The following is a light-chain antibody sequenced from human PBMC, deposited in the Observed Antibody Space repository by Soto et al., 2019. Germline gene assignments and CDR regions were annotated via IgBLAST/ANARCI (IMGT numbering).Light chain of an antibody. CDR1: KSDIGVYDF. J-gene: IGLJ1*01. CDR2: EVV. Sequence: QSALTQPPSASGSPGQSVTTSCTGTKSDIGVYDFVSWYQHHPGKAPRLIIYEVVQRPSGVPDRFSGSKSGNTASPTVSGLQAADEADYFCKSYAGSNTYVFGSGTKLTVL. V-gene: IGLV2-8*01. CDR3: KSYAGSNTYV.